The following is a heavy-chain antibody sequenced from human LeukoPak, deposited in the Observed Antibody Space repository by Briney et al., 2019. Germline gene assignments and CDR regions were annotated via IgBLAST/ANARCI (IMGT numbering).Heavy chain of an antibody. CDR1: GFTFDDYA. V-gene: IGHV3-9*01. CDR2: ISWNSGSI. Sequence: GRSLRLSCAASGFTFDDYAMHWVRQAPGKGLEWVSGISWNSGSIGYADSVKGRFTISRDNAKNSLYLQVNSLRAEDTALYYCAKGPGCCYGSYYFDYWGQGTLVTVSS. J-gene: IGHJ4*02. CDR3: AKGPGCCYGSYYFDY. D-gene: IGHD2-2*01.